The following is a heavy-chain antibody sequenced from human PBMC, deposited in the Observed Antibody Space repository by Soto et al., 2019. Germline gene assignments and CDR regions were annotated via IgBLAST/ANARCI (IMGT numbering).Heavy chain of an antibody. Sequence: EAQLLESGGGLVQPGGSLRLSCAASPFTFSNYAMNWVRQAPGKGLEWVSSISGGGGSAYYADSVKGRFTISRDNSKNTLYLQMNSLRAEDTAVYYCAKEAIMIFGRGSFDVWGQGTMVTVSS. CDR3: AKEAIMIFGRGSFDV. V-gene: IGHV3-23*01. CDR2: ISGGGGSA. CDR1: PFTFSNYA. J-gene: IGHJ3*01. D-gene: IGHD3-3*01.